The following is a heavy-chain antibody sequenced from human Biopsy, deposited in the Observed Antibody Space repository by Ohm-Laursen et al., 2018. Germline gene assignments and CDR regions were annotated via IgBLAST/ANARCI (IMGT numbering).Heavy chain of an antibody. CDR3: VSIFHTNNERRPFDM. V-gene: IGHV4-4*07. CDR1: GVSIRGYY. D-gene: IGHD2-21*01. CDR2: VYVGGSN. J-gene: IGHJ3*02. Sequence: GTLSLTCAVSGVSIRGYYWSWVRRPAGRGLEWIGRVYVGGSNNYNPSLRSRVSLSVDTSKNQFSLMLSGVTAADTAVYYCVSIFHTNNERRPFDMWGQGTTVTVSS.